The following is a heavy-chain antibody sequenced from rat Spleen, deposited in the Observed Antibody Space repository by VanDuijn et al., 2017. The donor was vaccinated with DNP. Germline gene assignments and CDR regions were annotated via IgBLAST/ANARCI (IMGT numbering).Heavy chain of an antibody. V-gene: IGHV5-25*01. CDR1: GFSFSYYY. J-gene: IGHJ2*01. D-gene: IGHD1-12*02. CDR3: ATHHDGSYYYPDYFDY. Sequence: EVQLVESGGGLVQPGRSLKLSCAASGFSFSYYYMAWVRQAPTKGLEWVAYIGSDGYAPYYGDSVKGRFTVSRDNAKSTLYLQMDSLRSEDTATYYCATHHDGSYYYPDYFDYWGQGVMVTDSS. CDR2: IGSDGYAP.